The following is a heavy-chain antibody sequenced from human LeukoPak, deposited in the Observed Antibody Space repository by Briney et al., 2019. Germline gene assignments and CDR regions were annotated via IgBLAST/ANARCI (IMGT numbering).Heavy chain of an antibody. J-gene: IGHJ4*02. CDR1: GGSISSYY. CDR3: ARHPYSGGNYPFGS. CDR2: SYYSGST. V-gene: IGHV4-59*08. Sequence: SETLSLTCTVSGGSISSYYWSWIRQPPGKGLEWIGYSYYSGSTSYSPSLKSRVTISVDTSKNQFSLKLSSVTAAGTAIYYCARHPYSGGNYPFGSWGQGILVTVSS. D-gene: IGHD1-26*01.